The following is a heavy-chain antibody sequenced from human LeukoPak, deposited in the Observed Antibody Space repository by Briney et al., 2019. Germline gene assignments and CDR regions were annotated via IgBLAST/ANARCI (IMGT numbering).Heavy chain of an antibody. CDR1: GFTFSSYV. D-gene: IGHD6-19*01. V-gene: IGHV3-74*01. Sequence: GGSLRLSCETAGFTFSSYVMHWVRRTPGKGLVWVSRISHDGIISYADSVKGRFTISRDNAKNTLTLQMNSLRVEDTAVYYCARETSPLYSSGWYVYWGQGTLVTVSS. CDR2: ISHDGII. CDR3: ARETSPLYSSGWYVY. J-gene: IGHJ4*02.